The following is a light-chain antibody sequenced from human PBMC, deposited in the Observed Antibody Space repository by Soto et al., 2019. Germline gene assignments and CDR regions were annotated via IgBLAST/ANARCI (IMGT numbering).Light chain of an antibody. CDR2: DAS. Sequence: EIVLTQSPAIVSLSPGEKATLSCRASQSVSGSLGWYQQKPGQAPRLIIYDASVRATGIPARFSGSGSGTDFTLTISSLEPEDFAVYYCQEGTYWPAFGGGTKVDNK. CDR3: QEGTYWPA. V-gene: IGKV3-11*01. CDR1: QSVSGS. J-gene: IGKJ4*01.